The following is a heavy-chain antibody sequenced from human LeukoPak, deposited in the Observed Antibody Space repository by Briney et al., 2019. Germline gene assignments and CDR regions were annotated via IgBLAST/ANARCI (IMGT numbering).Heavy chain of an antibody. J-gene: IGHJ3*02. Sequence: PGGSLRLSCAASGFTFSSYAMSWVRQAPGKGLEWVSVLSSGGSTYYADSVKGRFTISRDNSKNTLYLQMNSLRAEDTAVYYCAKDRSSGWSDAFDIWGQGTMVTVSS. CDR2: LSSGGST. V-gene: IGHV3-23*01. CDR3: AKDRSSGWSDAFDI. CDR1: GFTFSSYA. D-gene: IGHD6-19*01.